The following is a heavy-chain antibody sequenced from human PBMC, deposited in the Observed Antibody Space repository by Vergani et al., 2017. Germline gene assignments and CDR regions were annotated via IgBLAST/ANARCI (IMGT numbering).Heavy chain of an antibody. V-gene: IGHV3-9*01. J-gene: IGHJ2*01. Sequence: EVQLVESGRGLVQPGRSLRLSCAASGFTFDDYAMHWVRQAPGKGLGWVSGISWNSGSIGYADSVKGRFTISRDNAKNSLYLQMNSLRAEDTALYYCAKDHYGCGIGYPNLGPFDLWGRGTLVTVSS. CDR3: AKDHYGCGIGYPNLGPFDL. CDR1: GFTFDDYA. CDR2: ISWNSGSI. D-gene: IGHD3-3*01.